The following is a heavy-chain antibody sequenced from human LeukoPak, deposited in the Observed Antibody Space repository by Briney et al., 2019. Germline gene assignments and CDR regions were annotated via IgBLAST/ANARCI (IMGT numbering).Heavy chain of an antibody. V-gene: IGHV4-39*01. CDR2: IYYSGST. D-gene: IGHD2-8*01. CDR1: GGSISSSSYY. J-gene: IGHJ3*02. CDR3: ARHGVQSPGALDI. Sequence: PSETLSLTCTVSGGSISSSSYYWGWIRQPPGKGLEWIGSIYYSGSTYYNPSLKSRVTISVDTSTDQFSLKLSSVTAADTAVYYCARHGVQSPGALDIWGQGTMVTVSS.